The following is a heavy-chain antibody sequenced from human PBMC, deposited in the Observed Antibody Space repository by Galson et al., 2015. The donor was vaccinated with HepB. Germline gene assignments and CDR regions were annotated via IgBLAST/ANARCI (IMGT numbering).Heavy chain of an antibody. CDR1: GYIFSGYY. D-gene: IGHD1-26*01. J-gene: IGHJ5*02. CDR3: ARVYRCAWELLHYWFDP. CDR2: INPNSGGT. V-gene: IGHV1-2*06. Sequence: SVKVSCKASGYIFSGYYIHWVRQAPGQGLEWMGRINPNSGGTNYAQKFQGRVTMTRDTSISTAYMELSRLRSDDTAMYYCARVYRCAWELLHYWFDPWGQGTLVTVSS.